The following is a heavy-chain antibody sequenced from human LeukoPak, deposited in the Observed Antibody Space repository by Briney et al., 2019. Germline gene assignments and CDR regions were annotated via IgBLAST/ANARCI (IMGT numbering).Heavy chain of an antibody. D-gene: IGHD3-22*01. J-gene: IGHJ4*02. CDR3: ANPGSGFSPFDH. CDR1: GFTFSSYA. Sequence: GGSLRLSCAASGFTFSSYAMGWVRQAPGKGLEWVSTISGRGVTTYYADSVKGRFTISRDNSNNAVYLQMNNLRAEDTALYYCANPGSGFSPFDHWGQGTLVTVSS. CDR2: ISGRGVTT. V-gene: IGHV3-23*01.